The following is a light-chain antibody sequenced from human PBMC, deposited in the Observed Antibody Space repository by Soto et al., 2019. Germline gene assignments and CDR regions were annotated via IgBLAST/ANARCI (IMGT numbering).Light chain of an antibody. V-gene: IGKV1-39*01. J-gene: IGKJ1*01. CDR2: AAS. CDR1: RSIGRY. Sequence: DIQMTQSPSSLSASVGDRVNMTCRASRSIGRYLSWYQQKPGKAPNLLIYAASNRATGIPARFSGSGSGTDFTLTISSLEPEDFAVYYCQQRSNWPPGTFGQGTKVDIK. CDR3: QQRSNWPPGT.